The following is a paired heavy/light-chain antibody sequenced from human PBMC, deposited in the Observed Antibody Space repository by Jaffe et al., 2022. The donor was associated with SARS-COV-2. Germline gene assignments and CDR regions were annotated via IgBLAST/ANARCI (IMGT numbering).Light chain of an antibody. J-gene: IGKJ2*01. Sequence: DIQMTQSPSSLSASVGDRVTISCRASQGIRNDLGWYQQKPGKAPKRLIYAASSLPSGVPSRFSGSGSGTEFTLTITSLQPEDFATYYCLQYNSYPRTFGQGTKLEIK. V-gene: IGKV1-17*01. CDR2: AAS. CDR3: LQYNSYPRT. CDR1: QGIRND.
Heavy chain of an antibody. Sequence: EVQLLASGGGLVQPGGSLRLSCAASGFSFSSYAMTWVRQGPGKGLEWVASIDGNGLDTYHADSVKGRFTISRDNSKNTLYLQMYSLRVEDTALYYCTKHDYGDYKPYDYWGQGTLVTVSS. D-gene: IGHD4-17*01. CDR1: GFSFSSYA. V-gene: IGHV3-23*01. CDR2: IDGNGLDT. J-gene: IGHJ4*02. CDR3: TKHDYGDYKPYDY.